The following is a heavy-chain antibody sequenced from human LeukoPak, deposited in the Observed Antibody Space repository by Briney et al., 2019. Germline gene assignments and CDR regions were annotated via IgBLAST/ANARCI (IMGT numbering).Heavy chain of an antibody. CDR1: AYIFTSYG. V-gene: IGHV1-18*01. Sequence: ASVKVSCKASAYIFTSYGSNWVRQAPGQGLEWMGWISAYNGNTNYAQKLQGRVTMTTDTSTSTAYMELRSLRSDDTAVYYCARDYRRYSSSWRHSDYWGQGTLVTVSS. CDR2: ISAYNGNT. J-gene: IGHJ4*02. D-gene: IGHD6-13*01. CDR3: ARDYRRYSSSWRHSDY.